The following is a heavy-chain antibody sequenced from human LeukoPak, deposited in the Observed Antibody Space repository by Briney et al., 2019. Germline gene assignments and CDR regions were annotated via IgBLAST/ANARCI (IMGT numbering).Heavy chain of an antibody. J-gene: IGHJ6*02. CDR3: AGARTYYYAMDV. CDR1: GFTFRTYT. Sequence: GGSLRLSCAASGFTFRTYTMHWVRQAPGKGLEWVSSISTSGSYMYYADSVKGRFTISRDNAKNSLYLQMNSLRDEDTVVYYCAGARTYYYAMDVWGQGTTVTVSS. CDR2: ISTSGSYM. V-gene: IGHV3-21*01.